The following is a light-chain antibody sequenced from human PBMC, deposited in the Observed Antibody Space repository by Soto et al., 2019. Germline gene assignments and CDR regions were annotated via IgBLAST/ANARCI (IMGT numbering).Light chain of an antibody. J-gene: IGLJ1*01. CDR2: EVI. CDR1: SSDIGAHNF. Sequence: QSALTQPASVSGSPGQAITVSCSGTSSDIGAHNFVSWYQQHPGKAPKLIIYEVIYRPSGVSDRFSGSKSGNTASLTISGLQSEDEADYYCNSYTTSNTFVFGSGTKVTVL. CDR3: NSYTTSNTFV. V-gene: IGLV2-14*03.